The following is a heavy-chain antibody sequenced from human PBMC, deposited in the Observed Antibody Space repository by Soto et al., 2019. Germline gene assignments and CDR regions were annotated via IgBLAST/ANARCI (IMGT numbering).Heavy chain of an antibody. D-gene: IGHD3-22*01. CDR3: AHTAATGDYWESFDF. J-gene: IGHJ4*02. V-gene: IGHV2-5*02. CDR1: GFSVSTSGVG. CDR2: MYWGNDK. Sequence: QITLKESGPTLVKPTQTLTLTCTFSGFSVSTSGVGVGWFRQPPGQALEWLALMYWGNDKRYRPSLNSRLTSTEDTSKNQVALTMTNMDPADTGTYYCAHTAATGDYWESFDFGGQGTLVTVS.